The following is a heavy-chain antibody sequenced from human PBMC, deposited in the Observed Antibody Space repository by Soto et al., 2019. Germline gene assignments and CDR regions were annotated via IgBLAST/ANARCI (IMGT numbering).Heavy chain of an antibody. CDR1: GFTFSSYW. J-gene: IGHJ4*02. CDR3: ARVRTGTDYFDY. CDR2: SSSGGGGP. D-gene: IGHD2-8*02. Sequence: GGSLRLSCASSGFTFSSYWMHWVRQAPGKGLEWVSYSSSGGGGPNYADSVKGRFTISRDNAKNSLYLQMDSLRDEDTAVYYCARVRTGTDYFDYWGQGTLVTVSS. V-gene: IGHV3-48*02.